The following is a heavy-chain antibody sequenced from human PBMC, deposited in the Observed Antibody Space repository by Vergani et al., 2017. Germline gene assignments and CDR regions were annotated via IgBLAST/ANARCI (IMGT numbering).Heavy chain of an antibody. V-gene: IGHV4-38-2*01. CDR2: IYHSGST. CDR1: GYSISSTYY. J-gene: IGHJ6*02. Sequence: QVQLQESGPGLVKPSETLSLTCAVSGYSISSTYYWGWIRQPPGKELEWIGSIYHSGSTYNNPSLKSRVTISVDTSKNQFSLKLSSVTAADTAVYYCARHRGDNDRGGMDVWGQGTTVTVSS. D-gene: IGHD2-21*02. CDR3: ARHRGDNDRGGMDV.